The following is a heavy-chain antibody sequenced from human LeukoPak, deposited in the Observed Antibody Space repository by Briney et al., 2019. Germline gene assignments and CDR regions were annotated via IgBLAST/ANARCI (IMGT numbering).Heavy chain of an antibody. D-gene: IGHD2-2*01. CDR3: AKRVYQLLGYMDV. CDR2: ISGSGGST. CDR1: GFTFSSYA. V-gene: IGHV3-23*01. J-gene: IGHJ6*03. Sequence: PGGSLRLSCAASGFTFSSYAMSWVRQAPGKGLEWVSAISGSGGSTYYADSVKGRFTISRDNSKNTLYLQMNSLRAGDTAVYYCAKRVYQLLGYMDVWGKGTTVTVSS.